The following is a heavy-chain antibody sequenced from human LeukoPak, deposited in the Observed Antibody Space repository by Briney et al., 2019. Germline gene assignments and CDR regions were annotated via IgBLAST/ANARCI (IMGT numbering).Heavy chain of an antibody. V-gene: IGHV4-59*08. CDR3: ARNSGGIIDY. J-gene: IGHJ4*02. CDR1: GGYISSYY. Sequence: SETLSLTCTVSGGYISSYYWSWIRQPPGKGLEWIGYIYYSGSTNYNPSLKSRVTISVDTSKNQFSLKLSSVTAADTAVYYCARNSGGIIDYWGQGTLVTVS. CDR2: IYYSGST. D-gene: IGHD5-12*01.